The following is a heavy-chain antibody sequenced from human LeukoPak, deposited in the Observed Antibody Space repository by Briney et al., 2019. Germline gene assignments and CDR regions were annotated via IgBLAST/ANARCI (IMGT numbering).Heavy chain of an antibody. CDR2: ISSSSSYI. CDR1: GFTFSSYS. V-gene: IGHV3-21*01. Sequence: GGSLRLSCAASGFTFSSYSMNWVRQAPGKGLEWVSSISSSSSYIYYADSVKGRFTISRDNAKNSLYLQMNSLRAEDTAVYYCARDLSGGTSRYCSSTSCYTRVYYYYYMDVWGKGTTVTVSS. J-gene: IGHJ6*03. CDR3: ARDLSGGTSRYCSSTSCYTRVYYYYYMDV. D-gene: IGHD2-2*02.